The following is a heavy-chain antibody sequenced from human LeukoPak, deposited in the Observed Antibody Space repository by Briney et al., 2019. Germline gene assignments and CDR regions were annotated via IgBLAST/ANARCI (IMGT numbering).Heavy chain of an antibody. J-gene: IGHJ6*03. CDR3: ARPHARYSSIKYYYYMDV. CDR1: GGSISSSNW. CDR2: INHSGST. V-gene: IGHV4-4*02. D-gene: IGHD6-13*01. Sequence: PSETLSLTCAVSGGSISSSNWWSWVRQPPGKGLEWIGEINHSGSTNYNPSLKSRVTISVDTSKNQFSLKLSSVTAADTAVYYCARPHARYSSIKYYYYMDVWGKGTTVTISS.